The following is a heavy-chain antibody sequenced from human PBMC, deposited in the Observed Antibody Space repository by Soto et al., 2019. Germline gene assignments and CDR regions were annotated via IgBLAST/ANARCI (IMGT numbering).Heavy chain of an antibody. J-gene: IGHJ6*03. CDR3: ALGYCSSTSCYESYYYMDF. V-gene: IGHV1-69*02. CDR2: IIPILGIA. Sequence: SVKVSCKASGGTFSSYTISWVRQAPGQGLEWMGRIIPILGIANYAQKFQGRVTITADNSTSTAYMELSSLRSEDTAVYYCALGYCSSTSCYESYYYMDFWGKGTTVTVSS. D-gene: IGHD2-2*01. CDR1: GGTFSSYT.